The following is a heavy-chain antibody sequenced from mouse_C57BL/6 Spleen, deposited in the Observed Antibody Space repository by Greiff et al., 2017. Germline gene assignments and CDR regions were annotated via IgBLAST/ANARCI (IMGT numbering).Heavy chain of an antibody. V-gene: IGHV1-4*01. CDR2: INPSSGYT. J-gene: IGHJ3*01. CDR1: GYTFTSYT. Sequence: VQLQQSGAELARPGASVKMSCKASGYTFTSYTMHWVKQRPGQGLEWIGYINPSSGYTKYNQKFKDKATLTADKSSSTAYMQLSSLTSEDSAVYYCAREDGSSSAWFAYWGQGTLVTVSA. CDR3: AREDGSSSAWFAY. D-gene: IGHD1-1*01.